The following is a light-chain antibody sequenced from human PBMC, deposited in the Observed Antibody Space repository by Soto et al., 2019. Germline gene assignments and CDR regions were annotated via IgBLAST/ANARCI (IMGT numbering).Light chain of an antibody. V-gene: IGKV3-20*01. CDR3: QQYGSSPRT. Sequence: EIVLTQSPGTLSLSPGERATLSCMASQSVSSSYLAWYKQKPGEAPRLLIYGASSRATGIPDRFSGSGSGTDFTLTISRLEPEDFAVYYCQQYGSSPRTFGQGTKVEIK. CDR2: GAS. CDR1: QSVSSSY. J-gene: IGKJ1*01.